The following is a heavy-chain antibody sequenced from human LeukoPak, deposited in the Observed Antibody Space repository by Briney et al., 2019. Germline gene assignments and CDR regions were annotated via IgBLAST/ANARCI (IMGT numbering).Heavy chain of an antibody. CDR1: GGSISSGSYY. J-gene: IGHJ2*01. CDR3: ARGGDYYDSSGPSVWYFDL. D-gene: IGHD3-22*01. CDR2: IYISGST. Sequence: SETLSLTCTVSGGSISSGSYYWSWIRQPAGKGLEWIGRIYISGSTNYSPSLKSRVTISVDTSKNQFSLKLSSVAAADTAVYYCARGGDYYDSSGPSVWYFDLWGRGTLVTVSS. V-gene: IGHV4-61*02.